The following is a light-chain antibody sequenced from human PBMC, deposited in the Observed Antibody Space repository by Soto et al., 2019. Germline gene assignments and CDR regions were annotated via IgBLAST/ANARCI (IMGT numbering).Light chain of an antibody. CDR1: QSVSSN. Sequence: EIVMTQSPATLSVSPGERATLSCRASQSVSSNLAWYQQKPGQAPRLLICGASTRATGIPARFSGSGSGTEFTLTISSLQSEDFAVYYCQQYYNWPLTFGGGTKVEIK. CDR3: QQYYNWPLT. V-gene: IGKV3-15*01. J-gene: IGKJ4*01. CDR2: GAS.